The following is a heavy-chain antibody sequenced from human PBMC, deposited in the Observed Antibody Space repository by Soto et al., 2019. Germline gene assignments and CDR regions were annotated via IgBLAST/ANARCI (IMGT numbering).Heavy chain of an antibody. J-gene: IGHJ5*02. V-gene: IGHV1-18*01. CDR3: ARGRDYDILTGYITWFDP. D-gene: IGHD3-9*01. Sequence: QVQLVQSGAEVKKPGASVKVSCKASGYTFTSYGISWVRQAPGQGLEWMGWISAYNGNTNYAQKLQGRVTMTTDTSTSTAYMELRSLRSDDTAVYYCARGRDYDILTGYITWFDPGGQGTLVTVSS. CDR2: ISAYNGNT. CDR1: GYTFTSYG.